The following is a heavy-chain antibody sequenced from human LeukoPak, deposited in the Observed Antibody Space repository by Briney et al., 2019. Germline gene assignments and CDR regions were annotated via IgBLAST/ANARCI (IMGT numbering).Heavy chain of an antibody. Sequence: GGSLRLSCAASGFTFSSYAMHWVRQAPGKGLEWVAVISYDGNEEYYADSVKGRFTISRDNSKNTLYLQMNSLRAEDTAVYYCAKDGAGSQSYCSSTSCYVDYWGQGTLVTVSS. D-gene: IGHD2-2*01. V-gene: IGHV3-30*04. CDR2: ISYDGNEE. CDR3: AKDGAGSQSYCSSTSCYVDY. J-gene: IGHJ4*02. CDR1: GFTFSSYA.